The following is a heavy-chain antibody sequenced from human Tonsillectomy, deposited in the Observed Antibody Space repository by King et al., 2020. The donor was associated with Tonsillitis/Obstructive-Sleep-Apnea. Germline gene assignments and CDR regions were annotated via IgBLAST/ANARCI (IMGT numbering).Heavy chain of an antibody. V-gene: IGHV3-30*18. CDR1: GFTFSNYG. D-gene: IGHD3-3*01. CDR2: ISYDGSNK. Sequence: QLVQSGGGVVQPGRSLRLSCAASGFTFSNYGMHWVRQAPGKGLDWVAVISYDGSNKNYADSVKGRFTISRDNSKNTLYLQMNSLRAEDTAVYYCAKDNYDFWSVNWFDPWGQGTLVIVSS. CDR3: AKDNYDFWSVNWFDP. J-gene: IGHJ5*02.